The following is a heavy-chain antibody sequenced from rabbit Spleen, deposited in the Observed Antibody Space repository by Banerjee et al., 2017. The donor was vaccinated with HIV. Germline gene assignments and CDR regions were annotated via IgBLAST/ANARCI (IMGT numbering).Heavy chain of an antibody. CDR1: GFSFSSSYY. CDR3: ARGNGISDSCDL. Sequence: QEQLVESGGGLVQPEGSLTLTCTASGFSFSSSYYMCWVRQAPGKGLEWIACIYGGSSGYTYYASWAKGRFTISRTSSTTVTLQMTSLTATDTATYFCARGNGISDSCDLWGPGTLVTVS. D-gene: IGHD4-1*01. J-gene: IGHJ4*01. CDR2: IYGGSSGYT. V-gene: IGHV1S45*01.